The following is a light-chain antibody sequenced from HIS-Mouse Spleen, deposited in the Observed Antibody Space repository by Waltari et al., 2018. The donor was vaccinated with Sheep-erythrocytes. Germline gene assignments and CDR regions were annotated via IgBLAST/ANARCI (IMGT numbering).Light chain of an antibody. J-gene: IGLJ1*01. CDR2: EDN. CDR3: QSYDSSNYV. V-gene: IGLV6-57*04. Sequence: LTQPHSVSESPGKTVTISCTRRSGSIASNYVQWYQQRPGSAPTPVIYEDNQRPSGCPDRFPGSISSSANSASLTISGLKTEDEADYYCQSYDSSNYVFGTGTKVTVL. CDR1: SGSIASNY.